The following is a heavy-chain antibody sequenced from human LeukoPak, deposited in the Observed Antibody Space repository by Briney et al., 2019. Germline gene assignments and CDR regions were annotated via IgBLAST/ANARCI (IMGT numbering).Heavy chain of an antibody. CDR3: ATERITMVRGVITALDY. Sequence: ASVKVSCKASGYTFTSYYMHWVRQAPGQGLEWMGGFDPEDGETIYAQKFQGRVTMTEDTSTDTAYMELSSLRSEDTAVYYCATERITMVRGVITALDYWGQGTLVTVSS. J-gene: IGHJ4*02. CDR2: FDPEDGET. V-gene: IGHV1-24*01. CDR1: GYTFTSYY. D-gene: IGHD3-10*01.